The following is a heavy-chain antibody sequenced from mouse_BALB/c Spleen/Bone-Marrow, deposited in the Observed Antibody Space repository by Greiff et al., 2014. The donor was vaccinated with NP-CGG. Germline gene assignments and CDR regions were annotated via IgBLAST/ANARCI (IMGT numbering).Heavy chain of an antibody. Sequence: QVQLQQPGAELVKPGASVKLSCKASGLTFTEYILPWVKQRSWKGLGWIGWFYPGSGSIKYNEKCKDKATMTADKSSSTVYMELSRMTSEDAAVYFCARHEDRDYDGFAYWGQGTLVTVSA. V-gene: IGHV1-62-2*01. J-gene: IGHJ3*01. CDR3: ARHEDRDYDGFAY. CDR1: GLTFTEYI. CDR2: FYPGSGSI. D-gene: IGHD2-4*01.